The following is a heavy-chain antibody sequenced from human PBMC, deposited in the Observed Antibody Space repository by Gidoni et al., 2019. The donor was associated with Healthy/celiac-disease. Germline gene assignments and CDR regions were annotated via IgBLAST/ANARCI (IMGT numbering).Heavy chain of an antibody. Sequence: QVQLQQWGAGLLKPSETLSLTCAVYGGSFGGYYWSWIRQPPGKGLEWIGEINHSGSTNYNPSLKSRVTISVDTSKNQFSLKLSSVTAADTAVYYCARTRGVFGVSYFDYWGQGTLVTVSS. CDR1: GGSFGGYY. D-gene: IGHD3-10*02. CDR3: ARTRGVFGVSYFDY. J-gene: IGHJ4*02. CDR2: INHSGST. V-gene: IGHV4-34*01.